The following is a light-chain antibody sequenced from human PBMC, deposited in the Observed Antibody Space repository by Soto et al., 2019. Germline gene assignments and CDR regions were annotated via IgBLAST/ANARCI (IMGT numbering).Light chain of an antibody. CDR2: DVS. CDR1: SSDVGDYNY. J-gene: IGLJ3*02. CDR3: CSFAGSYTFWV. Sequence: QSVLTQPRSVSGSPGQSVTISCTGTSSDVGDYNYVSWYQHYPGKAPKLLIYDVSKRPSGVPDRFSGSKSGDTASLTISGLQADDAADYYCCSFAGSYTFWVFGGGTKVTVL. V-gene: IGLV2-11*01.